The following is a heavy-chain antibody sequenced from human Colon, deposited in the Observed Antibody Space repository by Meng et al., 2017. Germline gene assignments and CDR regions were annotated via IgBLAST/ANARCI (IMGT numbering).Heavy chain of an antibody. D-gene: IGHD1-7*01. CDR1: GDSIRSDIW. J-gene: IGHJ4*02. CDR2: VYHRGDT. Sequence: QGTLQESGPGLVKPSGALSLTCPVSGDSIRSDIWWSWVRQPPGKGLEWIGEVYHRGDTNYNPSLKSRVDISVDKSKNQFYLSLFSVTAADTAVYYCGRDQGRELINHWGQGTLVTVSS. CDR3: GRDQGRELINH. V-gene: IGHV4-4*02.